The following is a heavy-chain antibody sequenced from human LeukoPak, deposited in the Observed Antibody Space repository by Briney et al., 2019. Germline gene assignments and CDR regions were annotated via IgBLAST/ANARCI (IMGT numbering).Heavy chain of an antibody. D-gene: IGHD5-24*01. Sequence: PPETLSLTCTVSGGSITSSYWSWLRQPPGKGLQRIGYFYYSGATDYNPSLKSRVTISVDTSKTQLSLKMTSMTAADTAVYYCARSNARDGYNFGYWGQGTLVTVSS. CDR2: FYYSGAT. V-gene: IGHV4-59*08. CDR1: GGSITSSY. CDR3: ARSNARDGYNFGY. J-gene: IGHJ4*02.